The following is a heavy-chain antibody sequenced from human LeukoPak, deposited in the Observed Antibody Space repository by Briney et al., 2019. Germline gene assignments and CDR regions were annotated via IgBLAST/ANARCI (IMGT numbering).Heavy chain of an antibody. J-gene: IGHJ4*02. CDR3: ERAVPAAMGSYFGY. D-gene: IGHD2-2*01. CDR1: GFTFDDYG. CDR2: INWNGGST. V-gene: IGHV3-20*04. Sequence: PGGSLRLSCAASGFTFDDYGMSWVRQAPGKGLEWVSGINWNGGSTGYADSVKGRFTISRDNAKNSLYLQMNSLRAEDTALYYCERAVPAAMGSYFGYWGQGTLVTVSS.